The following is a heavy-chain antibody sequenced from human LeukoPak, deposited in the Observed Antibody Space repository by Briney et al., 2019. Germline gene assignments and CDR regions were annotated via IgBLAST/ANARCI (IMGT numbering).Heavy chain of an antibody. CDR2: ISGSGGST. D-gene: IGHD4-17*01. J-gene: IGHJ3*02. Sequence: GGSLRLSCAASGFTFSNAWMSWVRQAPGKGLEWVSAISGSGGSTYYADSVKGRFTISRDNSKNTLYLQMNSLRAEDTAVYYCAKDSRTVTKGPSDIWGQGTMVTVSS. CDR3: AKDSRTVTKGPSDI. CDR1: GFTFSNAW. V-gene: IGHV3-23*01.